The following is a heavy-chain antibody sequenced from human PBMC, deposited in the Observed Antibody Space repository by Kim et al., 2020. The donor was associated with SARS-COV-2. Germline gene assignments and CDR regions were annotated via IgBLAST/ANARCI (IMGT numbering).Heavy chain of an antibody. D-gene: IGHD2-2*01. J-gene: IGHJ6*01. Sequence: GGSLRLSCAASGFTFDDYAMHWVRQAPGKGLEWVSGISWNSGSIGYADSVKGRFTISRDNAKNSLYLQMNSLRAEDTALYYCAKDIGCSSTSCSHYYYG. CDR3: AKDIGCSSTSCSHYYYG. CDR1: GFTFDDYA. CDR2: ISWNSGSI. V-gene: IGHV3-9*01.